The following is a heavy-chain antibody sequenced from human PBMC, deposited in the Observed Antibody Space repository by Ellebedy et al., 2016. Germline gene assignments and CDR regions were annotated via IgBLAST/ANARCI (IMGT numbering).Heavy chain of an antibody. Sequence: SVKVSXXASGGTFSSYAISWVRQAPGQGLEWMGGIIPIFGTANYAQKFQGRVTITADESTSTAYMELSSLRSEDTAVYYCARDPSNTVTTLDYWGQGTLVTVSS. V-gene: IGHV1-69*13. CDR2: IIPIFGTA. D-gene: IGHD4-17*01. J-gene: IGHJ4*02. CDR1: GGTFSSYA. CDR3: ARDPSNTVTTLDY.